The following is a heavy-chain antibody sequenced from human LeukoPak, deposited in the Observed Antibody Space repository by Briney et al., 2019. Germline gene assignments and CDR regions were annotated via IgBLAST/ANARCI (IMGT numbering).Heavy chain of an antibody. J-gene: IGHJ4*02. V-gene: IGHV3-30*02. D-gene: IGHD5-12*01. CDR2: IRYDGSNK. CDR3: ANVPAATVTHI. CDR1: GFTFSSYA. Sequence: PGGSLRLSCAASGFTFSSYAMSWVRQAPGKGLEWVALIRYDGSNKYYAHSVKGRFTISRDNSKKTLYLQMNSLRAEDTAVYYCANVPAATVTHIWGQGTLVTVSS.